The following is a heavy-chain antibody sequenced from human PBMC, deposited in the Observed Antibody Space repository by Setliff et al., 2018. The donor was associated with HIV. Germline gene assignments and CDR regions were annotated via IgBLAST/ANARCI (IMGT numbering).Heavy chain of an antibody. Sequence: GSLRLSCAASGLTFSSYWMSWVRQAPGKGLEWVSTIGTSAGRSYYADSVKGRFTISRDNSENTLYLQMNSLKSEDTAVYYCTRDSPYYYDISGYYHYWGQGTLVTVSS. V-gene: IGHV3-23*01. CDR1: GLTFSSYW. CDR3: TRDSPYYYDISGYYHY. J-gene: IGHJ4*02. D-gene: IGHD3-22*01. CDR2: IGTSAGRS.